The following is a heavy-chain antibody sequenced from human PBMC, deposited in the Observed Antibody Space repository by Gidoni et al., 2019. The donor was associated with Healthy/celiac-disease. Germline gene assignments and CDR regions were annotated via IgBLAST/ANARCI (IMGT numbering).Heavy chain of an antibody. CDR2: ISSNGGST. Sequence: GFTFSSYAMHWVRQAPGKGLEYVSAISSNGGSTYYANSVKGRFTISRDNSKNTLYPQMGSLRAEDMAVYYRAAVHSGGRGFWGQGTLVTVSS. V-gene: IGHV3-64*01. CDR3: AAVHSGGRGF. D-gene: IGHD2-15*01. CDR1: GFTFSSYA. J-gene: IGHJ4*01.